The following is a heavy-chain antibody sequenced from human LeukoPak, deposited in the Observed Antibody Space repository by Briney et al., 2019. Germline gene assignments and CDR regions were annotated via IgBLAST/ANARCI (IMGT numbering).Heavy chain of an antibody. Sequence: ASVKLSCTASGYTFTSYGISWVRQAPGQGLEWMGWISAYNDNTNYAQKLQGRVTMTTDTSTSTAYMELRSLRSDDTAVYYCARRAAGPYSGYYYYYMDVWGKGTTVTVSS. J-gene: IGHJ6*03. CDR2: ISAYNDNT. CDR1: GYTFTSYG. D-gene: IGHD3-9*01. CDR3: ARRAAGPYSGYYYYYMDV. V-gene: IGHV1-18*01.